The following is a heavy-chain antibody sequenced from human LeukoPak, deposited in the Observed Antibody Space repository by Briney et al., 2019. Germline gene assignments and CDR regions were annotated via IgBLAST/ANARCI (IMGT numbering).Heavy chain of an antibody. Sequence: GGSLRLSCAASGFTFSDYDMSWIRQAPGKGLQWVSYISNSGSNTNYADSVKGRFTISRDNAKNSLYLQMNSLRAADTALYYCARNTHDYYDISGHYSPDYWGQGTLVSVSS. D-gene: IGHD3-22*01. CDR3: ARNTHDYYDISGHYSPDY. CDR2: ISNSGSNT. V-gene: IGHV3-11*03. J-gene: IGHJ4*02. CDR1: GFTFSDYD.